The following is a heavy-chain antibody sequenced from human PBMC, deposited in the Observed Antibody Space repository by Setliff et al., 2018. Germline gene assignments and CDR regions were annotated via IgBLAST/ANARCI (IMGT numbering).Heavy chain of an antibody. CDR3: ARGRLTGYYMDKYSFDY. D-gene: IGHD3-9*01. CDR1: GGSFSGYY. J-gene: IGHJ4*02. V-gene: IGHV4-34*01. CDR2: IIHSGST. Sequence: SETLSLTCAVYGGSFSGYYWSWIRQPPGKRLEWIGEIIHSGSTNYNPSLKSRVTISMDTSKNQFALKVSSVTASDTAVYYCARGRLTGYYMDKYSFDYWGQGTLVTVSS.